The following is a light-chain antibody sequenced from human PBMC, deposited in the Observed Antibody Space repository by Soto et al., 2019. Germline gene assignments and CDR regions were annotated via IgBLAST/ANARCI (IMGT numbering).Light chain of an antibody. V-gene: IGKV3-11*01. Sequence: EIVLTQSPATLSLSPGERATLSCRASQSVSSYLAWYQQKPGQAPRLLIYDASNRATGIPARFSGSGSGTDFNLTISSLEPEDFAVDYCQQRSNWPPGFTFGPGTKVDIK. J-gene: IGKJ3*01. CDR2: DAS. CDR3: QQRSNWPPGFT. CDR1: QSVSSY.